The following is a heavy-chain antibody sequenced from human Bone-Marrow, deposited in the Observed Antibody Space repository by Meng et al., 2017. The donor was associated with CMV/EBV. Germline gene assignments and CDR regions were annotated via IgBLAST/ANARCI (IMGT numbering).Heavy chain of an antibody. CDR2: IIPIFGTA. CDR3: AGTNGWFDP. D-gene: IGHD2-8*01. CDR1: GGTFSSYA. J-gene: IGHJ5*02. V-gene: IGHV1-69*12. Sequence: QVQLVQSGAEVXXXXXXVKVSCKASGGTFSSYAISWVRQAPGQGLEWMGGIIPIFGTANYAQKFQGRVTITADESTSTAYMELSSLRSEDTAVYYCAGTNGWFDPWGQGTLVTVSS.